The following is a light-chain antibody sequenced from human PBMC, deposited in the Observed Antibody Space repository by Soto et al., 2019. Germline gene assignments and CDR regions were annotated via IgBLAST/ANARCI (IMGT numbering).Light chain of an antibody. CDR1: SSDVGGYNY. V-gene: IGLV2-14*01. J-gene: IGLJ1*01. CDR3: RSYTISSTYV. Sequence: QSVLTQPASVSGSPGQSITISCTGTSSDVGGYNYVSWYQQHPGEAPTLMIYDVSNRPSGVSNRFSGSKSGNTASLTISGLQAEDEADYYCRSYTISSTYVFGTGTKVTVL. CDR2: DVS.